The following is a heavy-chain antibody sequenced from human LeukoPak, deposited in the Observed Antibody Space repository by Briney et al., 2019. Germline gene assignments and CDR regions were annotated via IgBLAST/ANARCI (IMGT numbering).Heavy chain of an antibody. Sequence: GGSLRLSCAASGFTFSSYEMNWVRQAPGKGLEWVAVISYDGSNKYYADSVKGRFTISRDNSKNTLYLQMNSLRAEDTAVYYCAKDDGIYGMDVWGQGTTVTVSS. CDR3: AKDDGIYGMDV. V-gene: IGHV3-30*18. CDR2: ISYDGSNK. CDR1: GFTFSSYE. J-gene: IGHJ6*02.